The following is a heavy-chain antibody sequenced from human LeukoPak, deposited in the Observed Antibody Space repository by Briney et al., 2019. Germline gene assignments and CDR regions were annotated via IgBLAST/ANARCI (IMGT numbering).Heavy chain of an antibody. Sequence: GGSLRLSCAASGFSVSSYEMNWVRQAPGKGLDGVSYISSSGRTIYYADSVKGRFTISRDNAKTSLYLQMNSLRAEDTAVYYCARDRYDNSGYHDYWGQGTLVTVSA. CDR2: ISSSGRTI. CDR3: ARDRYDNSGYHDY. J-gene: IGHJ4*02. V-gene: IGHV3-48*03. CDR1: GFSVSSYE. D-gene: IGHD3-22*01.